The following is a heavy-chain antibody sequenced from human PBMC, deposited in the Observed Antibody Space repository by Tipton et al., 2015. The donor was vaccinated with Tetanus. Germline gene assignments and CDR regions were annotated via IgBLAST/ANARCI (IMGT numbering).Heavy chain of an antibody. CDR2: IFYTGST. J-gene: IGHJ3*02. Sequence: TLSLTCTVSGVSISPYYWNWIRQPPGKGLEWIGYIFYTGSTNYNPSLKSRVTISVDTSKNRFSLKLTSVTAADTAVYYCAKVTHWNQDAFDMWGQGTVVTVSS. CDR1: GVSISPYY. V-gene: IGHV4-59*08. D-gene: IGHD1-1*01. CDR3: AKVTHWNQDAFDM.